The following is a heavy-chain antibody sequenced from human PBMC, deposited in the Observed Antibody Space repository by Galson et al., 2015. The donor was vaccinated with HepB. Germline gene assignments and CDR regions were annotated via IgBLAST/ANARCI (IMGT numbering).Heavy chain of an antibody. V-gene: IGHV4-39*01. J-gene: IGHJ5*02. CDR3: ARPVVVTGFDP. Sequence: SISSSSYYWGWIRQPPGKGLEWIGSIYYSGSTYYNPSLKSRVTISVDTSKNQFSLKLSSVTAADTAVYYCARPVVVTGFDPWGQGTLVTVSS. CDR1: SISSSSYY. CDR2: IYYSGST. D-gene: IGHD2-21*02.